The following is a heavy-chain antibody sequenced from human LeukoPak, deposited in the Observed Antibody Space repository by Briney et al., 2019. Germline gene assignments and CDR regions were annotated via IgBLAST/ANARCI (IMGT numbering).Heavy chain of an antibody. D-gene: IGHD3-3*01. V-gene: IGHV3-23*01. Sequence: RGSLRLSCAASGFMFSSYAMGWVRQAPGKGLEWVSGISGSGAITYYADSVKGRFSISRDNSKNTVSLQVNSLRAEDTAVYYCAKDLHGEVPDYFDYWGQGTLVTVSS. J-gene: IGHJ4*02. CDR2: ISGSGAIT. CDR1: GFMFSSYA. CDR3: AKDLHGEVPDYFDY.